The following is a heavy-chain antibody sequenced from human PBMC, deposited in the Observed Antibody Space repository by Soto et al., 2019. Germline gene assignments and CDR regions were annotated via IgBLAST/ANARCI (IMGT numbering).Heavy chain of an antibody. D-gene: IGHD6-19*01. CDR3: ARAGIAVAGATPTRFDP. CDR2: IIPILGIA. CDR1: GGTFSSYT. Sequence: SVKVSCKASGGTFSSYTISWVRQAPGQGLEWMGRIIPILGIANYAQKFQGRVTITADKSTSTAYMELSSLRSEDTAVYYCARAGIAVAGATPTRFDPWGQGTLVTVS. V-gene: IGHV1-69*02. J-gene: IGHJ5*02.